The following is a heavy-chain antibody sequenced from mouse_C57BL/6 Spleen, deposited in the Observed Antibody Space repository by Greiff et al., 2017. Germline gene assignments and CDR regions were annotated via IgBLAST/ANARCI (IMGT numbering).Heavy chain of an antibody. J-gene: IGHJ4*01. CDR3: ARAYYGNYEAMDY. V-gene: IGHV1-69*01. D-gene: IGHD2-10*01. CDR1: GYTFTSYW. CDR2: IDPSDSYT. Sequence: QVQLKQPGAELVMPGASVKLSCKASGYTFTSYWMHWVKQRPGQGLEWIGEIDPSDSYTNYNQKFKGKSTLTVDKSSSTAYMQLSSLTSEDSAAYYCARAYYGNYEAMDYWGQGTSVTVSS.